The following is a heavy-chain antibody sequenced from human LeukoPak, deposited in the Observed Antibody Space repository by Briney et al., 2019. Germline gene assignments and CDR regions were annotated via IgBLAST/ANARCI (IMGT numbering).Heavy chain of an antibody. Sequence: GGSLRLSCAASGFTFDDYGMSWVRQAPGKGLEWVSGINWNGGSTGYADSVKGRFTISRDNSKNSLYLQMNSLRTEDTALYYCAKDISYYDNSGYPDYWGQGTLVTVSS. V-gene: IGHV3-20*04. CDR2: INWNGGST. J-gene: IGHJ4*02. CDR3: AKDISYYDNSGYPDY. D-gene: IGHD3-22*01. CDR1: GFTFDDYG.